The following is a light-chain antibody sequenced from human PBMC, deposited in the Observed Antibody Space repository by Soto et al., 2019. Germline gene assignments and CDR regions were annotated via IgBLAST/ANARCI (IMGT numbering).Light chain of an antibody. V-gene: IGKV3-20*01. CDR1: QNIYSNN. Sequence: ETVLTQSPDTLSLSPGERATLSCRASQNIYSNNLAWYQQKPGQSPRLLMYGVSTRATGIPDRFSGSGSGTDFTRSISRLEPEDFAVYYCQQYGGSPPYTFGQGTKLEIK. CDR2: GVS. CDR3: QQYGGSPPYT. J-gene: IGKJ2*01.